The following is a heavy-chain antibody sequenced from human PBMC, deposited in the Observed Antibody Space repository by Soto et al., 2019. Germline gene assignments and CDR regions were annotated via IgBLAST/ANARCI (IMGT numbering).Heavy chain of an antibody. Sequence: EVQLVESGGGLVKPGGSLRLSCAASGFTFSNAWMSRVRQAPGKGLEWVGRIKSKTDGGTTDYAAPVKGRFTISRDDSKNTLYLQMNSLKTEDTAVYYCTADRYCSSTSCLEYFDYWGQVTLVTVSS. CDR2: IKSKTDGGTT. CDR1: GFTFSNAW. J-gene: IGHJ4*02. V-gene: IGHV3-15*01. CDR3: TADRYCSSTSCLEYFDY. D-gene: IGHD2-2*01.